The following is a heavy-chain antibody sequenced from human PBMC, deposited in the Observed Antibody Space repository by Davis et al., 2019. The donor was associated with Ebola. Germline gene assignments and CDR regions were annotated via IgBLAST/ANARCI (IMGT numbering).Heavy chain of an antibody. CDR2: ISYGGSNK. CDR3: AKDRRGYNSAADY. CDR1: GFTFSTSG. J-gene: IGHJ4*02. Sequence: GGSLRLSCAASGFTFSTSGMHWVRQAPGQGLEWVAVISYGGSNKNYADSVKGRFTISRDNSKNTLYLQMNSLRADDTAVYYCAKDRRGYNSAADYWGQGTLVTVSS. V-gene: IGHV3-30*18. D-gene: IGHD5-24*01.